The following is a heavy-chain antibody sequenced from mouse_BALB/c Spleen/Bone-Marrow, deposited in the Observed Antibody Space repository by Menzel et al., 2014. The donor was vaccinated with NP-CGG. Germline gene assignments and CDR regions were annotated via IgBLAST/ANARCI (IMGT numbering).Heavy chain of an antibody. CDR2: INPYNDGG. CDR3: VRHDYGSSYAMDY. V-gene: IGHV1-14*01. Sequence: EVHLVESGPEVVKPGASLKMSCKASGYTFTNYILHWVKLKPGQGLEWIGYINPYNDGGKYNENFKGKATLTSDKSSSTVYMEFSSLTSEDSAVYYCVRHDYGSSYAMDYWGQGTSVTVSS. D-gene: IGHD1-1*01. J-gene: IGHJ4*01. CDR1: GYTFTNYI.